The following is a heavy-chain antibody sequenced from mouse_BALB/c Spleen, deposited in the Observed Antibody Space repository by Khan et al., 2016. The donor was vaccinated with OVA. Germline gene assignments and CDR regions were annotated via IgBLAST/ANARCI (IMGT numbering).Heavy chain of an antibody. Sequence: QVRLQQSGAELVRPGPSMKISCKASGYAFSNYWLNWVRQGSGQGLVWCGQFYPGDGNTNYNGKFKDKATLTADKSSSTAYMQLSSLTSEDSAVYFCARSGYDFFAYWAKGLWSLSLQ. J-gene: IGHJ3*01. D-gene: IGHD2-14*01. CDR3: ARSGYDFFAY. CDR1: GYAFSNYW. CDR2: FYPGDGNT. V-gene: IGHV1-80*01.